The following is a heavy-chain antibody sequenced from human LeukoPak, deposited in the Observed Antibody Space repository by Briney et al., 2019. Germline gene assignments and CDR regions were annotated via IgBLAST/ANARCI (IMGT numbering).Heavy chain of an antibody. D-gene: IGHD1-26*01. CDR2: ISSSSSTI. CDR3: EICAGDIGGATVWEFEC. CDR1: GFSFSSYS. V-gene: IGHV3-48*01. J-gene: IGHJ4*02. Sequence: GESLRLSCAASGFSFSSYSMNWVRQAPGKGLEWVSYISSSSSTIYYPDSVNGRFTISSDNAKNSLYQQMNIPRADHPAVYYGEICAGDIGGATVWEFECWGKGTLVTVS.